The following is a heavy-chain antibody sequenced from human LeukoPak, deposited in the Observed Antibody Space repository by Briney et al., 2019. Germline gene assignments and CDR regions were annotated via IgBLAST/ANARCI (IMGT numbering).Heavy chain of an antibody. CDR2: INPNSGGT. CDR3: ASNEGIAAPFDY. CDR1: GYIFTGYY. V-gene: IGHV1-2*06. D-gene: IGHD6-13*01. J-gene: IGHJ4*02. Sequence: GASVKVSCKASGYIFTGYYMHWVRQAPGQGLEWMGRINPNSGGTNYAQKFQGRVTMTRDTSISTAYMELSRLRSDDTAVYYCASNEGIAAPFDYWGQGTLVTVSS.